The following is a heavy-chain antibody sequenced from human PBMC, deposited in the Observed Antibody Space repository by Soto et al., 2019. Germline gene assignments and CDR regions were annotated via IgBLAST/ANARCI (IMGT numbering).Heavy chain of an antibody. CDR3: ARAFCRRTSCYLAY. Sequence: QVPLMQSGPEVKEPGASMKVFCKTSGYTFTRYGLSWVRKAPGHGLEWMGWISASSGNTDYLQKLQGRVTTTTETSTRTAYMELRSLRSDDTAVYYCARAFCRRTSCYLAYWGQGTLVTVSS. CDR2: ISASSGNT. V-gene: IGHV1-18*01. CDR1: GYTFTRYG. J-gene: IGHJ4*02. D-gene: IGHD2-2*01.